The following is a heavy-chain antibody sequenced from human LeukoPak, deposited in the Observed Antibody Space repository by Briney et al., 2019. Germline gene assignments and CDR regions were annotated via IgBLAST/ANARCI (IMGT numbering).Heavy chain of an antibody. D-gene: IGHD3-22*01. Sequence: SVKVSCKASGYTFTSYDINWVRQAPGQGLEWMGGIIPMFGTANYAEKFQGRVTITADGSTSTAYMELSNLRSEDTAVYYCAREIPSGIYYDSGGYPVVKWGQGTMVTVSS. J-gene: IGHJ3*01. V-gene: IGHV1-69*13. CDR3: AREIPSGIYYDSGGYPVVK. CDR1: GYTFTSYD. CDR2: IIPMFGTA.